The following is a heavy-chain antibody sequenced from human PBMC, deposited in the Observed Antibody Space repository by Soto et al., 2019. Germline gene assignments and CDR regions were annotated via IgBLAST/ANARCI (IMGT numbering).Heavy chain of an antibody. V-gene: IGHV4-39*01. J-gene: IGHJ6*02. Sequence: SETLSLTCNVSGGSISNSNYYWGWIRQPPGKGLEWIGSIYYTGNTYYNPSLKSRVIISVDTSKNQFSLKLGSVTAADTAVYYCTTQGFGGLHGLVDVWGQGTTVTVSS. CDR1: GGSISNSNYY. D-gene: IGHD3-10*01. CDR3: TTQGFGGLHGLVDV. CDR2: IYYTGNT.